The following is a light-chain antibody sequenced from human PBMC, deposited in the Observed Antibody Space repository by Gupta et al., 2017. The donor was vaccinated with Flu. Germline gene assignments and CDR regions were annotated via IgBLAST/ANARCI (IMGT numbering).Light chain of an antibody. Sequence: PATLSASPGDSATISCRASQGISGYLSWYQQKPGQAPRLLIYDRGTRQGGVPARFSGSGSGTEFTLTITDLQREDFAAYYCQQRYTRPLTFGQGTKVEI. CDR3: QQRYTRPLT. CDR2: DRG. J-gene: IGKJ1*01. V-gene: IGKV1-39*01. CDR1: QGISGY.